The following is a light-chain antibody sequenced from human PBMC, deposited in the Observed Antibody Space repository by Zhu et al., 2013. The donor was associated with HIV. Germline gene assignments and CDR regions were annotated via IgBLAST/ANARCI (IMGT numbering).Light chain of an antibody. J-gene: IGKJ1*01. CDR2: GAS. Sequence: EIVLTQSPGTLSLFPGERGTLSCRATQSVSKTYLAWYQQKAGQAPRLLMYGASNRATGIPDRFIGSGSGTDFTLTISRLEPEDFAVYYCQVYGASPKWTFGPGTKVEIK. V-gene: IGKV3-20*01. CDR1: QSVSKTY. CDR3: QVYGASPKWT.